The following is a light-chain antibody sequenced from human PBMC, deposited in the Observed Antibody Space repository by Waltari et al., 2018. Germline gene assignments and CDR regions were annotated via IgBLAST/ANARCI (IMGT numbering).Light chain of an antibody. CDR2: WAS. J-gene: IGKJ4*01. CDR1: ESVLYSSNNKTH. Sequence: DIVMTQSPESLAGSLGERATISCKTSESVLYSSNNKTHLAWYQQKPGQPPRLLLYWASTRESGVPDRFIGSGSETDFTLTVTSLQAEDVAVYYCQQYYNTPLTFGGGTKVGVK. CDR3: QQYYNTPLT. V-gene: IGKV4-1*01.